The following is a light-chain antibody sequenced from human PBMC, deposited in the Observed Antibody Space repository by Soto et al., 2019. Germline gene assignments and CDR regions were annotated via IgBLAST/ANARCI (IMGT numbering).Light chain of an antibody. CDR1: QNIYTW. V-gene: IGKV1-5*03. J-gene: IGKJ5*01. Sequence: DYQVTQSPSTLSASVGDRVTITCRASQNIYTWLAWYQQKPGIAPKLLIHKASTLESGVPSRFSGSGFGTEFTLTISGLQPEDSATYYCQYLNGAPTITFGQGTRLEIK. CDR3: QYLNGAPTIT. CDR2: KAS.